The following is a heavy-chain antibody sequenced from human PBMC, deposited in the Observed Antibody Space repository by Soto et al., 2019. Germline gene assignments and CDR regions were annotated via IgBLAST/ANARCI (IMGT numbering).Heavy chain of an antibody. CDR2: ISDYSGNT. CDR3: ARDMNAYGDYSGY. J-gene: IGHJ4*02. D-gene: IGHD4-17*01. Sequence: QVQLVQSEAEVKEPGASVKVSCKASGYTFTNYGISWVRQAPGQGLEWMGWISDYSGNTNYAQKFQGRVTMTTDTCTNTAYMELRSLRSDDTAVYYCARDMNAYGDYSGYWGQGTLVTVSS. CDR1: GYTFTNYG. V-gene: IGHV1-18*01.